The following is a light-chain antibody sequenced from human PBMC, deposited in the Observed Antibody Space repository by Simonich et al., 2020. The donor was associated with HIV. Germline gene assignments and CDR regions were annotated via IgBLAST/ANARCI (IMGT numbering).Light chain of an antibody. CDR1: QSLLHSDGKTY. CDR3: MEGTHLKT. CDR2: EVS. Sequence: DIVMPQSPLSLPVTPGEPASISCRSSQSLLHSDGKTYMYWYLQKAGQSQQLLIYEVSSRFSGVPDRFSGSGSGTDFTLKISRVEAEDAGVYYCMEGTHLKTFGPGTKVDIK. J-gene: IGKJ3*01. V-gene: IGKV2-29*02.